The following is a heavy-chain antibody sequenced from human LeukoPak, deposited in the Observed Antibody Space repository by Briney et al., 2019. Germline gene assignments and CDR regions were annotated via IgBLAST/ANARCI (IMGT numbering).Heavy chain of an antibody. D-gene: IGHD5-12*01. J-gene: IGHJ2*01. V-gene: IGHV3-23*01. CDR1: GFTFSSYA. CDR3: AKVPPGGYSGYEDCYFDL. Sequence: GGSLRLSCAASGFTFSSYAMSWVRQAPGKGLEWVSAISGSGGSTYYADSVKGRFTISRDNSKNALYLQMNSLRAEDTAVYYCAKVPPGGYSGYEDCYFDLWGRGTLVTVSS. CDR2: ISGSGGST.